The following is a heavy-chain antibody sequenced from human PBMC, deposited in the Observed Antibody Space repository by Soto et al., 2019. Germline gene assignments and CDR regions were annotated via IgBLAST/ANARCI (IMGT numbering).Heavy chain of an antibody. V-gene: IGHV4-4*02. CDR1: GDPISSSKW. J-gene: IGHJ6*02. Sequence: SETLSLTCAVSGDPISSSKWWTCVCQTPGKGLAWIGKIDQHGITNYNPSLEGRVTILKDNSKNQLSLKLTSVTAMASPVYYCARLSRNYYYYGMDVWGQGATVTVSS. CDR2: IDQHGIT. CDR3: ARLSRNYYYYGMDV.